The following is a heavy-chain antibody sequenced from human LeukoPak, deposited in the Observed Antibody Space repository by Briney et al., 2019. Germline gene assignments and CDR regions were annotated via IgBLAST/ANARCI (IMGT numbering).Heavy chain of an antibody. Sequence: SETLSLTCTVSGGSISSGDYYWSWIRQPPGKGLEWIAYMYYSGSTYYNPSLKSRATMSADTSKNQLSLKLSSVTAADTAVYYCARPYYYDSRIDPWGQGILVTVSS. CDR2: MYYSGST. V-gene: IGHV4-30-4*01. J-gene: IGHJ5*02. D-gene: IGHD3-22*01. CDR1: GGSISSGDYY. CDR3: ARPYYYDSRIDP.